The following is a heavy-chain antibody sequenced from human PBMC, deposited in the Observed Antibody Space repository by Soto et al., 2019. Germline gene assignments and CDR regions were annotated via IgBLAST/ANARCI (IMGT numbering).Heavy chain of an antibody. V-gene: IGHV1-18*01. CDR3: ARDTLGYCSSTSCYAPEGYYYGMDV. CDR2: ISAYNGNT. CDR1: GYTFTSYG. Sequence: ASVKVSCKASGYTFTSYGISWVRQAPGQGLEWMGWISAYNGNTNYAQKLQGRVTMTTDTSTSTAYMELRSLRSDDTAVYYCARDTLGYCSSTSCYAPEGYYYGMDVWGQGTTVTVSS. D-gene: IGHD2-2*01. J-gene: IGHJ6*02.